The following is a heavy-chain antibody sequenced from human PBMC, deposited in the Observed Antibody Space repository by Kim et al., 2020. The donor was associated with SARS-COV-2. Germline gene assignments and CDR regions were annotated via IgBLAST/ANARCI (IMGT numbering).Heavy chain of an antibody. CDR2: ISGSGGST. CDR1: GFTFSSYA. J-gene: IGHJ5*02. Sequence: GGSLRLSCAASGFTFSSYAMSWVRQAPGKGLEWVSAISGSGGSTYYADSVKGRFTISRDNSKNTLYLQMNSLRAEDTAVYYCLIAGSYNWFDPWGQGTLVTVSS. V-gene: IGHV3-23*01. CDR3: LIAGSYNWFDP. D-gene: IGHD1-26*01.